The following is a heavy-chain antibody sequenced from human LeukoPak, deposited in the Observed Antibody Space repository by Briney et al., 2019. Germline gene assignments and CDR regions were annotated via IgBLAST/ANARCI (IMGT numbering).Heavy chain of an antibody. Sequence: SETLSPTCTVSGYSISSGYYRGWIRPPPGKGLEWTGISYPSGSTYYNASLKSRVTISEDTSKNQFSLKLSSVTAADTAVYYCARAAADDYSYYMDVWGKGTTVTVSS. CDR1: GYSISSGYY. CDR3: ARAAADDYSYYMDV. J-gene: IGHJ6*03. CDR2: SYPSGST. D-gene: IGHD6-13*01. V-gene: IGHV4-38-2*02.